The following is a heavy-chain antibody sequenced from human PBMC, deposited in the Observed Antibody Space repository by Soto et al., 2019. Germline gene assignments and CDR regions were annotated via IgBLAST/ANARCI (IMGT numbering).Heavy chain of an antibody. V-gene: IGHV4-31*03. D-gene: IGHD5-18*01. Sequence: SETLSLTCTVSNESMSSGGYFWVWIRQHPGKGLEWIGHISSSGSANPNPSLKSRVSMSVDSSNNQFSRKLTSVTVADTAVYYCARGGGYTASGGNSGFWFDPWGWGTLVTSPQ. CDR1: NESMSSGGYF. CDR2: ISSSGSA. CDR3: ARGGGYTASGGNSGFWFDP. J-gene: IGHJ5*02.